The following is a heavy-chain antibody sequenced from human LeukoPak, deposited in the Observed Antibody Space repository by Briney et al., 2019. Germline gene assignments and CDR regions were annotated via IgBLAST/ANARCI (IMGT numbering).Heavy chain of an antibody. D-gene: IGHD3-16*01. Sequence: SETLSLTCTVSGGSISSSSYYWGWIRQPPGKGLEWIGSIYYSGNTYYNASLKSRVTISVDTSKNQFSLKLSSVTAADTAVYYCARVTRGNFDYWGQGTLVTVSS. V-gene: IGHV4-39*01. CDR3: ARVTRGNFDY. CDR1: GGSISSSSYY. J-gene: IGHJ4*02. CDR2: IYYSGNT.